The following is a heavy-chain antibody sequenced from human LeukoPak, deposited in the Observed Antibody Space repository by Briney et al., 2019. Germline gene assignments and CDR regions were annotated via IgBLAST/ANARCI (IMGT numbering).Heavy chain of an antibody. V-gene: IGHV4-31*03. CDR3: ASINTGYNSGYYNY. CDR1: GGAISSNGYY. Sequence: SQTLSLTCTVSGGAISSNGYYWGWIRQHPGKGLEWIGHIYYSGSTYYNPSLKGRVTISVDTSKNQFSLKLSSVTAADTAVYYCASINTGYNSGYYNYWGQGTLVTVSS. CDR2: IYYSGST. J-gene: IGHJ4*02. D-gene: IGHD6-19*01.